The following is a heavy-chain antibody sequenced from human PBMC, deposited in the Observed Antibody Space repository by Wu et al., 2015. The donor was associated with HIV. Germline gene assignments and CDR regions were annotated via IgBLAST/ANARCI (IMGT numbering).Heavy chain of an antibody. D-gene: IGHD1-1*01. CDR2: MNPNSGNT. CDR3: ARDLFSAQIGTDYYYYYYMDV. J-gene: IGHJ6*03. CDR1: GYTFTSYD. V-gene: IGHV1-8*01. Sequence: QVQLVQSGAEVKKPGASVKVSCKASGYTFTSYDINWVRQATGQGLEWMGWMNPNSGNTGYAQKFQGRVTMTRNTSISTAYMELSSLRSEDTAVYYCARDLFSAQIGTDYYYYYYMDVWGKGTTVTVSS.